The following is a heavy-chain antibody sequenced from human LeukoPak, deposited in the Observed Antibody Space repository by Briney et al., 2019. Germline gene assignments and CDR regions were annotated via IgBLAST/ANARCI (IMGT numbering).Heavy chain of an antibody. J-gene: IGHJ4*02. Sequence: PSETLSLTRFVSGGSISSLYWSWIRQPPGKGLEWIGYIYYTGSTNYNPSLKSRVTMFVDMSKNQFSLRLSSVTAADTAVYYCARHRAYSSSSPFDYWGQETLVTVSS. V-gene: IGHV4-59*08. CDR3: ARHRAYSSSSPFDY. CDR1: GGSISSLY. D-gene: IGHD6-6*01. CDR2: IYYTGST.